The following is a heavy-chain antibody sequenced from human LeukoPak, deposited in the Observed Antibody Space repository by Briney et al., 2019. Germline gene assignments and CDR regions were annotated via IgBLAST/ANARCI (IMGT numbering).Heavy chain of an antibody. Sequence: PSETLSLTCTVSGGSISSSSYYWGWIRQPLGKGLDWIGSIYYSGSTYYNPSLKSRVTISVDTSKNQFSLKLSSVTAADTAVYYCARVNYYDSSGLDYWGQGTLVTVS. CDR3: ARVNYYDSSGLDY. V-gene: IGHV4-39*07. CDR2: IYYSGST. CDR1: GGSISSSSYY. D-gene: IGHD3-22*01. J-gene: IGHJ4*02.